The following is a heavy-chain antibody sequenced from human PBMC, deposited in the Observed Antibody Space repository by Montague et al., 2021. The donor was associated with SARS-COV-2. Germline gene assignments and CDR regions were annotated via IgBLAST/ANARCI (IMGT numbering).Heavy chain of an antibody. J-gene: IGHJ4*02. CDR2: NYYSGST. CDR1: GGSVSCGIYF. CDR3: ARTRFESRGYYIPPFDY. D-gene: IGHD3-22*01. Sequence: SETLSLTCTASGGSVSCGIYFWNWIRQPPGKGLEWIGYNYYSGSTNYNRSLKSRVTISVEKSKNQFSLKLTSVTAADTAVYYCARTRFESRGYYIPPFDYWGQGTLVSVSS. V-gene: IGHV4-61*01.